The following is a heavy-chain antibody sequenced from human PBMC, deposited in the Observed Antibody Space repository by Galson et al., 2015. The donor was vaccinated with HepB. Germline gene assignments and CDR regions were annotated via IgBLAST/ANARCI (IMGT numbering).Heavy chain of an antibody. Sequence: SVKVSCKASGYTFTNFDITWVRQAPGQGLEWMGWISAYNGNTNYAQNLQGRVTMTTDTSTSTAYMELRGLTSDDTAVYYCAREGYSITGAGGFFDYWGQGTLVTVSS. D-gene: IGHD1-20*01. CDR1: GYTFTNFD. CDR3: AREGYSITGAGGFFDY. CDR2: ISAYNGNT. J-gene: IGHJ4*02. V-gene: IGHV1-18*01.